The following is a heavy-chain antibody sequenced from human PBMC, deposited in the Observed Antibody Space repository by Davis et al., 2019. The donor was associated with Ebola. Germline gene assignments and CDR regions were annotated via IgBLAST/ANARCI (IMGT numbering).Heavy chain of an antibody. J-gene: IGHJ3*02. CDR3: VRHPVGLYDAFDI. CDR2: IYYTELT. V-gene: IGHV4-39*01. Sequence: MPSETLSLTCTVSGGSINSFSYYWGWLRQPPGKGLEWIASIYYTELTYINPSLKSRVIISIDKSKNQFSLKLDSVTAADTAVYYCVRHPVGLYDAFDIWGQGTMVAVSA. CDR1: GGSINSFSYY.